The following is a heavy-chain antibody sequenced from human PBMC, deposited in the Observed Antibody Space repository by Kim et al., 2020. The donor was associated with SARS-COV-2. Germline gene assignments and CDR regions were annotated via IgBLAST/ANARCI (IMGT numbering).Heavy chain of an antibody. CDR1: GGSISSSSYY. J-gene: IGHJ5*02. D-gene: IGHD6-19*01. V-gene: IGHV4-39*01. CDR2: IYYSGST. Sequence: SETLSLTCTVSGGSISSSSYYWGWIRQPPGKGLEWIGSIYYSGSTYYNPSLKSRVTISVDTSKNQFSLKLSSVTAADTAVYYCAVRPADSSAPAPFDPWGQGTLVTVSS. CDR3: AVRPADSSAPAPFDP.